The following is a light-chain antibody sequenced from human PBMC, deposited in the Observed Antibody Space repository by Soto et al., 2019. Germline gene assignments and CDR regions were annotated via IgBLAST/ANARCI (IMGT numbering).Light chain of an antibody. CDR2: DVS. Sequence: QSVLTQPASVSGSPGQSITISCTGTSSDVGGYNYVSWYQQHPGKAPKLIIYDVSNRPSGVSNRFSGSKSGNTASLTISGLQAEDEADYYCSSYTRSSTYVFGSGTKVTGL. V-gene: IGLV2-14*01. CDR1: SSDVGGYNY. CDR3: SSYTRSSTYV. J-gene: IGLJ1*01.